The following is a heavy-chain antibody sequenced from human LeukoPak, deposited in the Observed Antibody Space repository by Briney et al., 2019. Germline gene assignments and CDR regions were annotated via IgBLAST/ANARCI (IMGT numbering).Heavy chain of an antibody. CDR2: ISADAIST. J-gene: IGHJ4*02. CDR1: GFTFGNYM. D-gene: IGHD2-2*01. CDR3: ARDRWSSTSYNDY. V-gene: IGHV3-64*02. Sequence: PGGSLRLSCAASGFTFGNYMMHWVRQAPGKGLEYVASISADAISTFYADSLTGKFTISRDNSKNTLYLQMDSLRAEDTAVYYCARDRWSSTSYNDYWGQGTLVTVSS.